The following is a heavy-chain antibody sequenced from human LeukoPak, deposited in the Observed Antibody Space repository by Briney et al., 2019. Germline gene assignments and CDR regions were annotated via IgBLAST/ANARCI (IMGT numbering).Heavy chain of an antibody. CDR1: GYTFISYD. V-gene: IGHV1-8*03. J-gene: IGHJ5*02. Sequence: ASVKVSCKASGYTFISYDIIWVRQATGQGLECMGWMNPNSGNTGYAQKFQGRVTITRNTSISTAYMELSSLRSEDTAVYYCASTPVYSSSWYEFDPWGQGTLVTVSS. D-gene: IGHD6-13*01. CDR3: ASTPVYSSSWYEFDP. CDR2: MNPNSGNT.